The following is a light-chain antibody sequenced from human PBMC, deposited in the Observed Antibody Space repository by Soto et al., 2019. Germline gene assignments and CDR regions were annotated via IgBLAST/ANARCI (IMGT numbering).Light chain of an antibody. J-gene: IGKJ4*01. CDR1: QSISKY. V-gene: IGKV1-39*01. Sequence: DIQMPQSPSSLSASVGDRVTLTCRASQSISKYLNWYQVKSGKGPKLLIYGTSTLQSGVPSRFSGSGSGTHFTLPISNLQPEDFAVYYCQQGYSPLLPFGGGTRVEIK. CDR3: QQGYSPLLP. CDR2: GTS.